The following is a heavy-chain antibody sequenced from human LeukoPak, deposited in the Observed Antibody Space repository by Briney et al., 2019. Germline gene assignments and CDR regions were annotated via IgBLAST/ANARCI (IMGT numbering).Heavy chain of an antibody. CDR1: GGTFSSYA. CDR2: IIPIIGTA. V-gene: IGHV1-69*05. CDR3: AREKYYGSGSYRFDY. D-gene: IGHD3-10*01. Sequence: SVKVSCKASGGTFSSYAISWVRQAPGQGLEWMGRIIPIIGTANYAQKFQGRVTITTDESTSTAYMELSSLRSEDTAVYYCAREKYYGSGSYRFDYWGQGTLVTVSS. J-gene: IGHJ4*02.